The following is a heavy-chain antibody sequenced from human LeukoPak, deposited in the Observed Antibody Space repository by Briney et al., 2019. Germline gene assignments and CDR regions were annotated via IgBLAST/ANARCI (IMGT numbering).Heavy chain of an antibody. J-gene: IGHJ6*03. CDR2: IIGGADNT. CDR3: AKAQPPAPIEYYYCYMDV. Sequence: GGSLRLSCAASGFTFNSYAMSWVRQAPGKGLEWISPIIGGADNTYYADSVKDRFTISRDNSKNTLSLQMNSLRAEDTAVYYCAKAQPPAPIEYYYCYMDVWGKGTTVTVSS. D-gene: IGHD2-2*02. CDR1: GFTFNSYA. V-gene: IGHV3-23*01.